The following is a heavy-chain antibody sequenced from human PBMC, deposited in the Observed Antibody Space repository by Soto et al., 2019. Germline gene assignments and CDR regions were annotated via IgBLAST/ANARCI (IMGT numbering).Heavy chain of an antibody. D-gene: IGHD3-9*01. J-gene: IGHJ4*02. CDR1: GYTFTGYY. CDR2: INPNSGGT. V-gene: IGHV1-2*02. CDR3: ARAPYYDILTGPFDY. Sequence: GASVKVSCKASGYTFTGYYMHWVRQAPGQGLEWMGWINPNSGGTNYAQKIQGRVTITADESTSTAYMELSSLRSEDTAVYYCARAPYYDILTGPFDYWGQGTLVTVSS.